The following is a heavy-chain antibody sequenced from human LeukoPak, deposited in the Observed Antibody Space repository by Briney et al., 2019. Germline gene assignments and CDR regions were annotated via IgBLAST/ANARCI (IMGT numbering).Heavy chain of an antibody. CDR1: GFTFSSYS. V-gene: IGHV3-21*01. J-gene: IGHJ3*02. D-gene: IGHD6-13*01. CDR3: ARVAAAFDAFDI. CDR2: ISNSSSYI. Sequence: AGGSLRLSCAASGFTFSSYSMNWVRQAPGKGLEWVSSISNSSSYIYYADSVKGRFTISRDNAKNSLYLQMNSLRAEDTAVYYCARVAAAFDAFDIWGQGTMVTVSS.